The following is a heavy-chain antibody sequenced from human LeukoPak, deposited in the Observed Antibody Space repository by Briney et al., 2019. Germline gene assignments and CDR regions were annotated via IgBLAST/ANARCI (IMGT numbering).Heavy chain of an antibody. CDR2: IIPIFGTA. J-gene: IGHJ3*02. CDR1: GGTFSSYA. V-gene: IGHV1-69*13. Sequence: SVKVSCKASGGTFSSYAIIWVRQAPGQGLEWMGGIIPIFGTANYAQKFQGRVTITADESTSTAYMELSSLRSEDTAVYYCARTPPAPREEADIWGQGTMVTVSS. D-gene: IGHD5-24*01. CDR3: ARTPPAPREEADI.